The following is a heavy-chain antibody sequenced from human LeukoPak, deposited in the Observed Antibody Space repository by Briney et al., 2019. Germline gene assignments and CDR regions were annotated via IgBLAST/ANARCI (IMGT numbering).Heavy chain of an antibody. CDR2: IYYSGST. CDR3: ATTTVDDAFDI. Sequence: PSDTLSLTCTVSGGSISSYYWSWIRQPPGKGLEWIGYIYYSGSTNYNPSLKSRVTISVDTSKNQFSLKLSSVTAADTAVYYCATTTVDDAFDIWGQGTMVTASS. CDR1: GGSISSYY. J-gene: IGHJ3*02. D-gene: IGHD4-11*01. V-gene: IGHV4-59*07.